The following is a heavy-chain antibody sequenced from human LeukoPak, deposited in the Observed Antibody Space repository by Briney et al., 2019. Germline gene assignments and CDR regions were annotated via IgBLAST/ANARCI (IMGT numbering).Heavy chain of an antibody. Sequence: GGSLRLSCAASGFTFDDYGMSWVRQALGKGLEWVSHINWNGGNTGYTDSVKGRFAISRDNAKNSLYLQMNSLRAEDTALYYCARARLNYYDSSGKSYYFDYWGQGTLVTVSS. CDR3: ARARLNYYDSSGKSYYFDY. CDR2: INWNGGNT. CDR1: GFTFDDYG. J-gene: IGHJ4*02. V-gene: IGHV3-20*04. D-gene: IGHD3-22*01.